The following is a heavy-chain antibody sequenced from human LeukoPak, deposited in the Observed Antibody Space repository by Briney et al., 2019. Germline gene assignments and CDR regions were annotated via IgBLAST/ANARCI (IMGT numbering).Heavy chain of an antibody. Sequence: GESLKISCKASGYIFTSYGIAWVRQMPGKGLEWMGLIYPGDSDTRYSPSFQGQVTISADKSTSTAYLQWSSLKASDTALYYCTKGANGHSFDYWGQGTPVTVSS. CDR2: IYPGDSDT. J-gene: IGHJ4*02. CDR3: TKGANGHSFDY. CDR1: GYIFTSYG. V-gene: IGHV5-51*01. D-gene: IGHD2-8*01.